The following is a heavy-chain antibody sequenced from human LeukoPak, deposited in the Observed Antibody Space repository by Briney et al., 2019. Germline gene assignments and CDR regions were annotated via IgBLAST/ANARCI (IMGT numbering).Heavy chain of an antibody. CDR1: GGSVSRGSYY. Sequence: SETLSLTCTVSGGSVSRGSYYWSWIRQPPGKGLEWIGYIYYSGSTDYNPSLKSRVTISVDRSKNQFSLKLSSVTAADTAVYYCARDAAKRYFDLWGRGTLVTVSS. J-gene: IGHJ2*01. D-gene: IGHD6-25*01. CDR3: ARDAAKRYFDL. CDR2: IYYSGST. V-gene: IGHV4-61*01.